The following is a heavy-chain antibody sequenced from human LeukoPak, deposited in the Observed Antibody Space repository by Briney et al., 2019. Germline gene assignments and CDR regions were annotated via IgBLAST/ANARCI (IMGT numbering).Heavy chain of an antibody. CDR1: GGTFSSYA. D-gene: IGHD4-11*01. Sequence: GASVKVSCKASGGTFSSYAISWVRQAPGQGLEWMGGIIPIFGTANYAQKFQGRVTITTDESTSTAYMELSSLRSEDTAVYYCARGNYGSTVTPLSYWGQGTLVTVSS. J-gene: IGHJ4*02. CDR2: IIPIFGTA. V-gene: IGHV1-69*05. CDR3: ARGNYGSTVTPLSY.